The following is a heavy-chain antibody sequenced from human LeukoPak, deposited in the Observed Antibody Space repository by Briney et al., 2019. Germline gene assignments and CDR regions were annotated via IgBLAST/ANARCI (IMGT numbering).Heavy chain of an antibody. Sequence: GASVKVSCKASGYPFTSYDINWVRQATGQGLEWMGWMNPNSGNTGYAQKFQGRVTMTRNTSISTAYMELSSLRSEDTAVYYCARVTMVRGVIKGHYNWFDPWGQGTLVTVSS. J-gene: IGHJ5*02. CDR2: MNPNSGNT. D-gene: IGHD3-10*01. V-gene: IGHV1-8*01. CDR3: ARVTMVRGVIKGHYNWFDP. CDR1: GYPFTSYD.